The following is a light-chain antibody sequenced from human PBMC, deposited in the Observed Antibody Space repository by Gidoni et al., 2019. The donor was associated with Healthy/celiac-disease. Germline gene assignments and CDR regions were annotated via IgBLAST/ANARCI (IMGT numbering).Light chain of an antibody. CDR3: QQRYSTPLT. J-gene: IGKJ1*01. V-gene: IGKV1-39*01. CDR1: QSISSY. CDR2: AAS. Sequence: DIQMTQSPSSLSASVGDRVTIPCRASQSISSYLNWYQQKPGKAPKLLIYAASSLQSGVPSRFSGSGAGTDFTLTISSLQPEDFATYYCQQRYSTPLTFGQGTKVEIK.